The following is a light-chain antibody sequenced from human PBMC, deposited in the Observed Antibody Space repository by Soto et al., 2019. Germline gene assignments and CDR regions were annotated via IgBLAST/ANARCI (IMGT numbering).Light chain of an antibody. CDR1: QSISRW. V-gene: IGKV1-5*01. J-gene: IGKJ2*01. Sequence: DIPMTQSPSTLSASVGDRVTITCRASQSISRWVAWYQQKPGKAPKLLIYDASSLESGVPSRFSGSGSGTEFTLTISRLQPDDFATYYCQQYNHYSTFGQGTKLEIK. CDR2: DAS. CDR3: QQYNHYST.